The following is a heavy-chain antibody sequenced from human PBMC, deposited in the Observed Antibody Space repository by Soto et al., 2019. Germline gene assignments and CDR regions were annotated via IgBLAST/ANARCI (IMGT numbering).Heavy chain of an antibody. CDR1: GYTFTSYD. V-gene: IGHV1-8*01. D-gene: IGHD6-13*01. Sequence: QVQLVQSGAEVKKPGASVKVSCKASGYTFTSYDINWVRQATGQGLEWLGWMNPNSGNTGYAQKFQGRVTMTRNTSISTAYMELSSLRSEDTAVYYCAVMGAAAGTYSVGYWGQGTLVTVSS. CDR2: MNPNSGNT. J-gene: IGHJ4*02. CDR3: AVMGAAAGTYSVGY.